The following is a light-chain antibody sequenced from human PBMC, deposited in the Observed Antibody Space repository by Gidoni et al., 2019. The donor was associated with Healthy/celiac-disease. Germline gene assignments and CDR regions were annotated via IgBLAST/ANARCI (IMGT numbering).Light chain of an antibody. Sequence: QSALTQPASVSGSPGQSITISCTGTSRAVGGYNSVSWYQQHPGKAPKLMIYDGSNRPSGVSNRFSGSKSGNTASLTISGLQAEDEADYYCSSYTSSSTKVFGGGTKLTVL. CDR3: SSYTSSSTKV. V-gene: IGLV2-14*03. J-gene: IGLJ2*01. CDR1: SRAVGGYNS. CDR2: DGS.